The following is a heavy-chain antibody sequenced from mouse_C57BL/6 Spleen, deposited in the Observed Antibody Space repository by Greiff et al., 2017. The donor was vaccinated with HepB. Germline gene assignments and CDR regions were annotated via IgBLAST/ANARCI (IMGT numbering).Heavy chain of an antibody. CDR2: INPSTGGT. CDR3: AMGWFV. CDR1: GYSFTGYY. Sequence: DVKLVESGPELVKPGASVKISCKASGYSFTGYYMNWVKQSPEKSLEWIGEINPSTGGTTYNQKFKAKATLTVDKSSSTAYMQLKSLTSEDSAVYYCAMGWFVWGQGTTLTVSS. V-gene: IGHV1-42*01. D-gene: IGHD2-3*01. J-gene: IGHJ2*01.